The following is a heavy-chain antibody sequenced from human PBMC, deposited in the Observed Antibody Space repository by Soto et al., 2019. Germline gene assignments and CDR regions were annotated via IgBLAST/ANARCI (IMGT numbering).Heavy chain of an antibody. D-gene: IGHD6-6*01. CDR2: ISGSGGST. J-gene: IGHJ6*02. V-gene: IGHV3-23*01. CDR1: GFTFSSYA. CDR3: AKNNEAARPIYDMDV. Sequence: TGGSLRLSCAASGFTFSSYAMSWVRQAPGKGLEWVSAISGSGGSTYYADSVKGRFTISRDNSKNTLYLQMNSLRAEDTAVYYCAKNNEAARPIYDMDVWGQGTTVTVSS.